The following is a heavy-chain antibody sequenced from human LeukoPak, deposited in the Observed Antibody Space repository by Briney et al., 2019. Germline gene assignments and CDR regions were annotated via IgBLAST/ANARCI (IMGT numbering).Heavy chain of an antibody. Sequence: ASVKVSCKASGYTFTGYYIHWVRQAPGQGLEWMGWINPKSGGANYAQKFQGRVTMTRDTSISTAYMDLSRLRSDDTAVYYCARVSGESLSGSFQLDYWGQGTLVTVSS. V-gene: IGHV1-2*02. D-gene: IGHD3-10*01. CDR1: GYTFTGYY. CDR3: ARVSGESLSGSFQLDY. CDR2: INPKSGGA. J-gene: IGHJ4*02.